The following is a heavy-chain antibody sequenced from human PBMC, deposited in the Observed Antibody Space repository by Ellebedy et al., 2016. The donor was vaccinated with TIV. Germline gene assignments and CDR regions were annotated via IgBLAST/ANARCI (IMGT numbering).Heavy chain of an antibody. CDR2: ISIYNGNT. J-gene: IGHJ6*02. Sequence: AASVKVSCKASGYTFTNYDINWVRQAPGQGLEWMGWISIYNGNTKYSQKFQGRVNMTTDTSTTTVYMELRSLRSDDTAVYYCARGCSTTTCSGDYSYAMAVWGQGTTVTVSS. CDR3: ARGCSTTTCSGDYSYAMAV. CDR1: GYTFTNYD. V-gene: IGHV1-18*01. D-gene: IGHD2-2*01.